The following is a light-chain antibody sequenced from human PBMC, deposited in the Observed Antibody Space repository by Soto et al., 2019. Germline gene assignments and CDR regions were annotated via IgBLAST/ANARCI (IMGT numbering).Light chain of an antibody. CDR1: SSNIGGNS. Sequence: QSVLTQPPSASGTPGQTVTISCSGSSSNIGGNSVSWCQQLPGTAPKLLIHTNNQRPSRVPDRFSGSKSGTSASLAITGLQPEDEADYYCAVWDDSLHGLVFGTGTKVTVL. CDR2: TNN. J-gene: IGLJ1*01. V-gene: IGLV1-44*01. CDR3: AVWDDSLHGLV.